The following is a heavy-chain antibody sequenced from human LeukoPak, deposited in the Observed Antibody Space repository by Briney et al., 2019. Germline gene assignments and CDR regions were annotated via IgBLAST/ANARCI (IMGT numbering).Heavy chain of an antibody. J-gene: IGHJ6*03. CDR2: IKQDGSEK. CDR1: GFTFSSYS. CDR3: ARDVRSSSWYRRRSYYYYMDV. Sequence: GGSLRLSCAASGFTFSSYSMNWVRQAPGKGLEWVANIKQDGSEKYYVDSVKGRFTISRDNAKNSLYLQMNSLRAEDTAVYYCARDVRSSSWYRRRSYYYYMDVWGKGTTVTVSS. V-gene: IGHV3-7*01. D-gene: IGHD6-13*01.